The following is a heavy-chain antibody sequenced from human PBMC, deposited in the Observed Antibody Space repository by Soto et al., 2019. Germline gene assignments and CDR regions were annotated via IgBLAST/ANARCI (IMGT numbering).Heavy chain of an antibody. V-gene: IGHV6-1*01. D-gene: IGHD6-6*01. CDR2: TYYRSKWYN. CDR3: ATQRIAARPDYYGMDV. J-gene: IGHJ6*02. Sequence: SQTLSLTCAISGDSVSSNSAAWNWIRQSPSRGLEWLGRTYYRSKWYNDYAVSVKSRITINPDTSKNQFSLQLNSVTPEDTAVYYYATQRIAARPDYYGMDVWGQGTTVTVSS. CDR1: GDSVSSNSAA.